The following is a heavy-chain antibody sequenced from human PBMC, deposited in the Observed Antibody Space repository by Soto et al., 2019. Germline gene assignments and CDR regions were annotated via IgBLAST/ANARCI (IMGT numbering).Heavy chain of an antibody. CDR2: IIPIFGTA. J-gene: IGHJ4*02. D-gene: IGHD2-2*01. Sequence: QVQLVQTRAKVKKPGSSVKVSCKAYGVTFSSYAISWVRQAPGQGLEWMGGIIPIFGTANYAQKFQGRVTITADESTSTAYMELSSLRSEDTAVYYCLYCISTSCYFPYWGQGTLVTVSS. CDR1: GVTFSSYA. CDR3: LYCISTSCYFPY. V-gene: IGHV1-69*12.